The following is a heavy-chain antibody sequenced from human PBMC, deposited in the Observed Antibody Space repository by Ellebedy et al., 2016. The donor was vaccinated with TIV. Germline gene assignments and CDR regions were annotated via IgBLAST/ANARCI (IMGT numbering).Heavy chain of an antibody. J-gene: IGHJ4*02. CDR2: VNHSGST. CDR3: ARAGSVAIGY. V-gene: IGHV4-34*01. CDR1: GGSFSEWY. Sequence: SETLSLTXAVYGGSFSEWYWNWIRQSPGKGLEWIGEVNHSGSTNYNPSLKSRVIISVDTSKNQFSLKLSSVTAADTAVYFCARAGSVAIGYWGQGTLVTVSS. D-gene: IGHD5-12*01.